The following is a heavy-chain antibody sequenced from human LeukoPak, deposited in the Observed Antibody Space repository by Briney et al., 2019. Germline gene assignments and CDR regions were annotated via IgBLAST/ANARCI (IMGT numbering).Heavy chain of an antibody. CDR1: GGSFSGYY. CDR3: ASRHDHYGSGSYYSDAFDI. V-gene: IGHV4-34*01. CDR2: INHSGST. J-gene: IGHJ3*02. Sequence: SETLSLTCAVYGGSFSGYYWSWIRQPPGKGLEWIGEINHSGSTNYNPSLKSRVTISVDTSKNQFSLKLSSVTAADTAVYYCASRHDHYGSGSYYSDAFDIWGQGTMVTVSS. D-gene: IGHD3-10*01.